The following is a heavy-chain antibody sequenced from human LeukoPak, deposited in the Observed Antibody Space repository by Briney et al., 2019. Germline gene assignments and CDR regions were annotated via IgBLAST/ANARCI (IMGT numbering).Heavy chain of an antibody. D-gene: IGHD4-23*01. J-gene: IGHJ6*02. CDR1: GFTLSSYG. Sequence: PGRSLRLSCAASGFTLSSYGMHWVRQAPGKGLEWMAVISYAGSNKYYVDSVRGRFTISRDNSKNTLCLHMNSLGAEDTAVYYCAKVSGRWSYFYYGMDVWGQGTTVTVSS. CDR2: ISYAGSNK. V-gene: IGHV3-30*18. CDR3: AKVSGRWSYFYYGMDV.